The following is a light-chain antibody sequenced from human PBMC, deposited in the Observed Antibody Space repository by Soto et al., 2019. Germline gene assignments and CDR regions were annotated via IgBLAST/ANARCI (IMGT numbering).Light chain of an antibody. CDR2: KAS. Sequence: DIQMTQSPSTLSASVGDRVTITCRASQSISSWLAWYQQKPGKAPKLLIYKASSLESGVPSRFSDSGSGTEFTLTSSSLQPDDFATYYCQQYNSYPFTFVQRTKLEIK. CDR1: QSISSW. J-gene: IGKJ2*01. CDR3: QQYNSYPFT. V-gene: IGKV1-5*03.